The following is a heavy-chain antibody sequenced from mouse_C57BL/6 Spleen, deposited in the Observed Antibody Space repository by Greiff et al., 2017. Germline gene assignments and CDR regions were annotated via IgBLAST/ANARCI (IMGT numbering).Heavy chain of an antibody. CDR2: IWRGGST. Sequence: VQLQQSGPGLVQPSQSLSITCTVSGFSLTSYGIHWVRQSPGKGLEWLGVIWRGGSTDYNAAFISSLSISKDNSKSQVFFKKNTLRADDTAISCWASQSYEGNYVRGAMDYWGQGTSVTVSA. CDR3: ASQSYEGNYVRGAMDY. D-gene: IGHD2-3*01. V-gene: IGHV2-2*01. CDR1: GFSLTSYG. J-gene: IGHJ4*01.